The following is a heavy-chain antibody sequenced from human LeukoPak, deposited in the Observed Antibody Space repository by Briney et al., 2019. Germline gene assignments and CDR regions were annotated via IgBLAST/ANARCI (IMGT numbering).Heavy chain of an antibody. V-gene: IGHV3-30*18. CDR3: AKVSPPFYYGMDV. J-gene: IGHJ6*02. CDR1: GFTFSSYG. Sequence: GRSLRLSCAASGFTFSSYGMHWVRQAPGKGLEWVAVISYDGSNKYYADSVKGRFTISRDNSMNTLYLQMNSLRAEDTAVYYCAKVSPPFYYGMDVWGQGTTGTVSS. CDR2: ISYDGSNK.